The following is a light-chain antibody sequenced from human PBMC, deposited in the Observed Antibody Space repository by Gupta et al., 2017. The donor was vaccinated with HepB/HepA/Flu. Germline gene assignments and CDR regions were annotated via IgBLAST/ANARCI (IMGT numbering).Light chain of an antibody. Sequence: IVMTQSPDSLAMSLGERATTNCKSSQSVLSTFDYRNYLAWYQQRPGQPPKLLIYWASTRQSGVPDRFSGSGSGTDFTLTISYLQAEDVAVYFCQQYYDSPPTFGGGTKVEIK. CDR1: QSVLSTFDYRNY. V-gene: IGKV4-1*01. CDR2: WAS. CDR3: QQYYDSPPT. J-gene: IGKJ4*01.